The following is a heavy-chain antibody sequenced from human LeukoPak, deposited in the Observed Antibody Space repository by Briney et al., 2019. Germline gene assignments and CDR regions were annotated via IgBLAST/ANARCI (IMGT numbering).Heavy chain of an antibody. V-gene: IGHV3-23*01. Sequence: GGSLRLSCAASGFTFSTYAMSWVRQAPGKGLEWVSAISGSGGGTYYADSVKGRFTISRDNSKNTLYLQMNNLRAEDTAVYYCAKDPRGDYYFYMDVWGKGTTVTVSS. CDR1: GFTFSTYA. J-gene: IGHJ6*03. CDR3: AKDPRGDYYFYMDV. CDR2: ISGSGGGT. D-gene: IGHD4-17*01.